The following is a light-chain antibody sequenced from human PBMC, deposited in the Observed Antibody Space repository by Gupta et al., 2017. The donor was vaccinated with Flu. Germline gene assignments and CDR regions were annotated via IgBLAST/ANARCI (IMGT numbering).Light chain of an antibody. J-gene: IGLJ1*01. CDR1: SSDVGGYNY. CDR3: SSYTSSSTEV. Sequence: QSALTQPASVSGSPGQSIPLSCTGTSSDVGGYNYVSWYQQHPGKAPKLMIYEVSNRPSGVSNRFSGSKSGNTASLTISGLQAEDEADYYCSSYTSSSTEVFGTGTKVTVL. V-gene: IGLV2-14*01. CDR2: EVS.